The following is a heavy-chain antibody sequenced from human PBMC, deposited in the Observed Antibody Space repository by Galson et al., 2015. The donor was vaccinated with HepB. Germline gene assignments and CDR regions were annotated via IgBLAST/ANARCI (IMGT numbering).Heavy chain of an antibody. D-gene: IGHD6-19*01. CDR1: GGSISSSSYY. Sequence: SETLSLTCTVSGGSISSSSYYWGWIRQPPGKGLEWIGSIYYSGSTYYNPSLKSRVTISVDTSKNQFSLKLSSVTAADTAVYYCARGIAVPLAGYPSSSIPSTVGKLSWGQGTMVTVSS. V-gene: IGHV4-39*07. CDR3: ARGIAVPLAGYPSSSIPSTVGKLS. CDR2: IYYSGST. J-gene: IGHJ3*01.